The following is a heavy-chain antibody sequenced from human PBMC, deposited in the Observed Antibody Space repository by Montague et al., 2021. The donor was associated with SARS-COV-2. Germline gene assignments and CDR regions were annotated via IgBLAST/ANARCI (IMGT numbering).Heavy chain of an antibody. V-gene: IGHV3-21*01. D-gene: IGHD4-17*01. J-gene: IGHJ4*02. CDR1: GFTLSSYS. CDR2: ISSSSSYI. Sequence: SLRLSCAASGFTLSSYSMNWVRQAPGKGLEWVSSISSSSSYIYYADSVKGRFTISRDNAKNSLYLQMNSLRAEDTAVYYCARDLTTVTSKYFDYWGQGTLVTVSS. CDR3: ARDLTTVTSKYFDY.